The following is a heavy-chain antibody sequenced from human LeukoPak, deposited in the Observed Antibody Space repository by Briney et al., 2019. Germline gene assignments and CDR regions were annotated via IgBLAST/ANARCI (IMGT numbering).Heavy chain of an antibody. CDR2: IWYDGSNK. J-gene: IGHJ4*02. CDR3: ARGPYYYDSSGNFDR. D-gene: IGHD3-22*01. V-gene: IGHV3-33*08. Sequence: AGGSLRLSCAASGFTFSSYAMHWVRQAPGKGLEWVAVIWYDGSNKYYADCVKGRFTISRDNSKNTLYLQMNSLRAEDTAVYYCARGPYYYDSSGNFDRWGQGTLVTVSS. CDR1: GFTFSSYA.